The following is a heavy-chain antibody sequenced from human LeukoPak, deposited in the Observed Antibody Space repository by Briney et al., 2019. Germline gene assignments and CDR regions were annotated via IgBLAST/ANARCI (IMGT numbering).Heavy chain of an antibody. V-gene: IGHV1-69*13. Sequence: ASVKVSCKASGGTFSSYAISWVRQAPGQGLEWMGGIIPIFGTANYAQKFQGRVTITADESTSTAYMELSSLRSEDTAVYYCAGEVVIDAFDIWGQGTMVTVSS. CDR3: AGEVVIDAFDI. D-gene: IGHD4-23*01. CDR2: IIPIFGTA. J-gene: IGHJ3*02. CDR1: GGTFSSYA.